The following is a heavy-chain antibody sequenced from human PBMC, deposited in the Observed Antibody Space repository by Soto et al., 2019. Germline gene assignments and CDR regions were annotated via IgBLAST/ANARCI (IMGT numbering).Heavy chain of an antibody. D-gene: IGHD3-10*01. CDR2: IYYSGST. J-gene: IGHJ6*02. V-gene: IGHV4-31*03. CDR3: ARDNKGYYGSGSPHQV. CDR1: GGSISSGGYY. Sequence: SETLSLTCTVSGGSISSGGYYWSWIRQHPGKGLEWIGYIYYSGSTYYNPSLKSRVTISVDTSKNQFSLKLSSVTAADTAVYYCARDNKGYYGSGSPHQVWGQGTTVTVSS.